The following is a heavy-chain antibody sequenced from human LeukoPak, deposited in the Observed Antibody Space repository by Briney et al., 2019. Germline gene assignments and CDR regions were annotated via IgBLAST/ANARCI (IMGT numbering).Heavy chain of an antibody. Sequence: SETLCLTCTVSGDSITSYYWYWFRQPPGKELEWIACIYYSGITYYNPSLKSRVTISLDTSKNHFSLRLSSVTAADTAVYYCAREGIVRTYDQWGQGILVTVSS. CDR1: GDSITSYY. V-gene: IGHV4-59*12. CDR3: AREGIVRTYDQ. D-gene: IGHD2/OR15-2a*01. J-gene: IGHJ4*02. CDR2: IYYSGIT.